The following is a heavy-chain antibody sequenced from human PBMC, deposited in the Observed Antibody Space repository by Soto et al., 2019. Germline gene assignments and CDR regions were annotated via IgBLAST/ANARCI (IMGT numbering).Heavy chain of an antibody. CDR1: GFTFSSYA. Sequence: GGSLRLSCAASGFTFSSYAMHWVRQAPGKGLEWVAVISYDGSNKYYADSVKGRFTISRDNSKNTLYLQMNSLRAEDTAVYYCASDPRVTIFGVVITGMDVRGKGTTVTVSS. V-gene: IGHV3-30-3*01. D-gene: IGHD3-3*01. CDR2: ISYDGSNK. J-gene: IGHJ6*04. CDR3: ASDPRVTIFGVVITGMDV.